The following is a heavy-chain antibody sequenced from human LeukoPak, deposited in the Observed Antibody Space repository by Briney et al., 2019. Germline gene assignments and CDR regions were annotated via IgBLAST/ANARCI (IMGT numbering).Heavy chain of an antibody. V-gene: IGHV3-30-3*01. D-gene: IGHD4-17*01. J-gene: IGHJ4*02. CDR3: AKERQTGDYFTSDY. Sequence: PGTSLRLSCVVSGFPFDTYGMHWIRQTPGKGLEWLTLISHHGNNKYYADSVKGRFTISRDNSKNTLYLQMNSLTVDDTAVYFCAKERQTGDYFTSDYWGQGTLVTVSS. CDR1: GFPFDTYG. CDR2: ISHHGNNK.